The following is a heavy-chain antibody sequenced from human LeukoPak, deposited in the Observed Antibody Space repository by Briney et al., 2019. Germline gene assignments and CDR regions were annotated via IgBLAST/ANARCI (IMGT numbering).Heavy chain of an antibody. J-gene: IGHJ4*02. CDR1: GFIFTNYV. V-gene: IGHV3-23*01. CDR3: AKTASTVTTAFDD. Sequence: GGSLRLSCAASGFIFTNYVMSWVRQAPGKGLEWVSSISAAAGSTYYADSVKGRFTISRDNSKNTLYVQMNSLRADDMARYYCAKTASTVTTAFDDWGQGTLVTVSS. CDR2: ISAAAGST. D-gene: IGHD4-17*01.